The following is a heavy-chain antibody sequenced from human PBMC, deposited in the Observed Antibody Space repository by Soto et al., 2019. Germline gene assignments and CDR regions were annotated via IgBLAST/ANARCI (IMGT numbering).Heavy chain of an antibody. D-gene: IGHD3-10*01. V-gene: IGHV4-59*01. CDR1: GGSISSYY. J-gene: IGHJ5*02. Sequence: PSETLSLTWTVAGGSISSYYWSWIRQPPGKGLEWIGYIYYSGSTNYNPSLKSRVTISVDTSKNQFSLKLSSVTAADTAVYYCAREWRGITMVRGVINWFDPWGQGTLVTVSS. CDR2: IYYSGST. CDR3: AREWRGITMVRGVINWFDP.